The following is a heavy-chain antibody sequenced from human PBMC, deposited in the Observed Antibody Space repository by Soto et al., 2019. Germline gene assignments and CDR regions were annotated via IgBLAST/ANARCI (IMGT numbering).Heavy chain of an antibody. Sequence: SETLSLTCAVSGGSISSGGYSWSWIRHPPGKGLEWIGYIYHSGSTYYNPSLKSRVTISVDRSKNQFSLKLSSVTAADTAVYYCARDLSYGSGHWGQGTLVTVSS. CDR3: ARDLSYGSGH. J-gene: IGHJ4*02. CDR2: IYHSGST. V-gene: IGHV4-30-2*01. CDR1: GGSISSGGYS. D-gene: IGHD3-10*01.